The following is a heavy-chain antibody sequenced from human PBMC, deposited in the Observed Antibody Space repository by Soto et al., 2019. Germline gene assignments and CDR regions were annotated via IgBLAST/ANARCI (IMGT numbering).Heavy chain of an antibody. D-gene: IGHD1-1*01. CDR1: GGSISSYY. V-gene: IGHV4-59*08. CDR3: ARRYGYSFDY. Sequence: QVQLQESGPGLVKPSETLSLTCTVSGGSISSYYWSWIRQPPGKGLERIGYIYYSGNTNYNPSLKSRVTISVDTSKNQFSLKLSSVTAADTAVYYCARRYGYSFDYWGQGTLVTVSS. J-gene: IGHJ4*02. CDR2: IYYSGNT.